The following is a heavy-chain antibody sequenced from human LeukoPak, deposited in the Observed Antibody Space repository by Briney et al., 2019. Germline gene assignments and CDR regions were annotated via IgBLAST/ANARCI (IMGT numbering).Heavy chain of an antibody. CDR3: ARAYGDYDDAFDV. J-gene: IGHJ3*01. CDR2: IYYSGST. CDR1: GGSISSSTYY. D-gene: IGHD4-17*01. Sequence: SETLSLTCTVSGGSISSSTYYWGWIRQPPGRGLEWIGSIYYSGSTYNNPSLKSRVTIFVDTSKNQFSLKLSSVTATDTAVYYCARAYGDYDDAFDVWGQGTMVTVSS. V-gene: IGHV4-39*01.